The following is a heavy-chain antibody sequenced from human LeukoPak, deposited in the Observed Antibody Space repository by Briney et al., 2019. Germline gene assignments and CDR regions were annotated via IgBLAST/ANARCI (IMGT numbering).Heavy chain of an antibody. J-gene: IGHJ6*02. D-gene: IGHD3-10*01. CDR2: IYYSGST. CDR3: ARRRGKYYYGSGTTFQWSYGMDV. CDR1: GGSISSYY. Sequence: PSETLSLTCTVSGGSISSYYWSWIRQPPGKGLEWIGYIYYSGSTNYNPSLKSRVTISVDTSKNQFSLKLSSVTAADTAVYYCARRRGKYYYGSGTTFQWSYGMDVWGQGTTVTVSS. V-gene: IGHV4-59*08.